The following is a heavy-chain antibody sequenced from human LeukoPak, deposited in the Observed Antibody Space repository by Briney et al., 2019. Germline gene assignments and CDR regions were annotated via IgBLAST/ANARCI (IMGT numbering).Heavy chain of an antibody. CDR1: GYTFISYY. Sequence: GASVKVSCKASGYTFISYYMHWVRQAPGQGLEWMGIINPSGGSTSYTQKFQGRVTMTRDTSTSTVYMELSSLRSEDTAVYYCAREKGGPMVRGVEYYFDYWGQGTLVTVSS. J-gene: IGHJ4*02. CDR3: AREKGGPMVRGVEYYFDY. CDR2: INPSGGST. V-gene: IGHV1-46*01. D-gene: IGHD3-10*01.